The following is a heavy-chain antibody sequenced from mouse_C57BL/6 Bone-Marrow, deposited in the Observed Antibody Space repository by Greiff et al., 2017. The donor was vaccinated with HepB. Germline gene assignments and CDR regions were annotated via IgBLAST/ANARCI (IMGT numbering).Heavy chain of an antibody. CDR2: IDPENGDT. Sequence: EVQLQQSGAELVRPGASVKLSCTASGFNIKDDYMHWVKQRPEQGLEWIGWIDPENGDTEYASKFQGMATITADTSSNTAYLQLSSLTSEDTAVYYCTLTTVVATPFDYWGQGTTLTVSS. CDR3: TLTTVVATPFDY. CDR1: GFNIKDDY. D-gene: IGHD1-1*01. V-gene: IGHV14-4*01. J-gene: IGHJ2*01.